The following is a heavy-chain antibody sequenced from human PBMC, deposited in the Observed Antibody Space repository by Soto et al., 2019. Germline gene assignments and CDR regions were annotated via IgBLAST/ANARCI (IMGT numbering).Heavy chain of an antibody. J-gene: IGHJ4*02. V-gene: IGHV4-61*01. D-gene: IGHD3-3*01. CDR1: GGSFKSGSYS. CDR2: VYHTGRT. CDR3: ARDFAYFDS. Sequence: QVQLQESGPGLVKPSETLSLTCTVSGGSFKSGSYSWSWIRQPPGKGLEWIGYVYHTGRTSYNPPLKSRVSISIDTSKNQFSLNLDSVTAADTAVYFCARDFAYFDSWGQGTLVTVSS.